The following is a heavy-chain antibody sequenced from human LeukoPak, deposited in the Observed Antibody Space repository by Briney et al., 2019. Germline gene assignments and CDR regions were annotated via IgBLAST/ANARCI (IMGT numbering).Heavy chain of an antibody. Sequence: GGSLRLSCAASGFTFSSYWMTWVRQAPGKGLEWVANIKQDGSEKYYVDSVKGRFTIPRDNAKNSLYLQMNSLEAEDTAVYYCARRGTSSSWAHFDYWGQGSLVTVSS. CDR3: ARRGTSSSWAHFDY. J-gene: IGHJ4*02. V-gene: IGHV3-7*05. CDR1: GFTFSSYW. CDR2: IKQDGSEK. D-gene: IGHD6-13*01.